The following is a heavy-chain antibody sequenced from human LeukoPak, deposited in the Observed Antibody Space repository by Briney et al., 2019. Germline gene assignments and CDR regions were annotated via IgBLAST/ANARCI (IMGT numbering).Heavy chain of an antibody. CDR3: ARAGYSRPFDP. Sequence: SETLSLTCAVYGGSFSGYYWSWIRQPPGKGLECIGEINHSGSTNYNPSLKSRVTISVDTSKNQFSLKLISVTAADTAVYYCARAGYSRPFDPWGQGTLVTVSS. CDR2: INHSGST. J-gene: IGHJ5*02. CDR1: GGSFSGYY. D-gene: IGHD6-13*01. V-gene: IGHV4-34*01.